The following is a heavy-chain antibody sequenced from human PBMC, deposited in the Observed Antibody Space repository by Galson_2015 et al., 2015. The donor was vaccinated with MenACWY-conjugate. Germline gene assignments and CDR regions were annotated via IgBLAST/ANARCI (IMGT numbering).Heavy chain of an antibody. CDR2: ITGGGGVT. CDR1: GFTFSNYA. Sequence: SLRLSCAASGFTFSNYAMSWVRQAPGKGLEWVAAITGGGGVTYYADSVKGRFTISRDNSKNTLYLQMNSLRAEDTALYYCGKREPYIVAAFWGQGTLVTVSS. CDR3: GKREPYIVAAF. V-gene: IGHV3-23*01. J-gene: IGHJ4*02. D-gene: IGHD5-12*01.